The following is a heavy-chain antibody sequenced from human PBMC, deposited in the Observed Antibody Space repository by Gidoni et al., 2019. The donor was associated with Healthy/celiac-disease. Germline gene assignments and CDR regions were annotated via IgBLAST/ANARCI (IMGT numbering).Heavy chain of an antibody. J-gene: IGHJ6*02. CDR1: GYTCTGSH. CDR2: INPNSGGT. D-gene: IGHD3-10*02. V-gene: IGHV1-2*04. CDR3: AREGGGFLLSSGSYLYHGMDV. Sequence: QVQRVQSGAEVKTPGASVTFSCTAYGYTCTGSHRVWVRQAPVQGLEWMGWINPNSGGTNYAQKFQGWVTMTRDTSISTAYMELSRLRSDDTAVYYCAREGGGFLLSSGSYLYHGMDVWGQGTTVTVSS.